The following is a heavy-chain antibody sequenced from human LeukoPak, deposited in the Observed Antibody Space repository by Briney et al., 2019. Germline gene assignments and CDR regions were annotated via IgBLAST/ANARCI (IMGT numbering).Heavy chain of an antibody. CDR1: GGSISSYY. Sequence: SETLSLTCTVSGGSISSYYWSWIRQPPGKGLEWIGYIYYSGSTNYNPSLKSRVTISVDTSKNQFSLKLSSVTAADTAVYYCARRYYYDSSGYYLYWGQGTLVTVSS. V-gene: IGHV4-59*12. J-gene: IGHJ4*02. CDR2: IYYSGST. D-gene: IGHD3-22*01. CDR3: ARRYYYDSSGYYLY.